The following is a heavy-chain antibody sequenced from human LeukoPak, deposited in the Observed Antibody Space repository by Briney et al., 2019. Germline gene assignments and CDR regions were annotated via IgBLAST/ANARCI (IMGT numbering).Heavy chain of an antibody. CDR1: GFTFSDYW. J-gene: IGHJ4*02. V-gene: IGHV3-7*01. CDR2: VGRGGSEK. D-gene: IGHD1-26*01. CDR3: AKVGTWELQRVFEN. Sequence: GGSLRLSCAASGFTFSDYWMTWVRQVPGKGLEWVANVGRGGSEKNYVDSVEGRFTISRDNAKKPLDLEMNSLRVEDTALYYCAKVGTWELQRVFENWGQGTLVTVSS.